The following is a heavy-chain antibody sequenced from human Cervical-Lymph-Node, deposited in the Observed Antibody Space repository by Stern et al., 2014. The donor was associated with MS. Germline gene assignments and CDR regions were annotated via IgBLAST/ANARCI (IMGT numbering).Heavy chain of an antibody. V-gene: IGHV3-30*18. CDR1: GFTFSHYG. Sequence: VQLVESGGGVVQPGRSLRVSCAASGFTFSHYGMHWVRQTPGKGLEWVAAISFDGVDKFYKDSVKGRFTISRDNSKNTLFLQTDSLRTEDTAVYYCAKDTKFNNLYPRDPNHLSNRLDPWGQGTLVTVSS. J-gene: IGHJ5*02. CDR3: AKDTKFNNLYPRDPNHLSNRLDP. CDR2: ISFDGVDK. D-gene: IGHD1-14*01.